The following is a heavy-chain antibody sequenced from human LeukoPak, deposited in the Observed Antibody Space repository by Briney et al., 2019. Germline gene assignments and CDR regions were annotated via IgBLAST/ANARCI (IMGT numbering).Heavy chain of an antibody. Sequence: GASVKVSCKVSGYTLTELSMHWVRQAPGKGLEWMGVFDPEDGETIYAQKFQGRVTMTEDTSTDTAYMELSSLRSEDTAVYYCATALRGSGSYYYDYWGQGSLVTVSS. CDR2: FDPEDGET. D-gene: IGHD3-10*01. CDR3: ATALRGSGSYYYDY. V-gene: IGHV1-24*01. CDR1: GYTLTELS. J-gene: IGHJ4*02.